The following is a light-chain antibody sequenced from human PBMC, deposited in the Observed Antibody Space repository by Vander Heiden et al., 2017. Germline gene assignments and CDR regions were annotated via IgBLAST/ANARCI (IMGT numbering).Light chain of an antibody. CDR1: TREVDTYYL. V-gene: IGLV2-23*01. CDR2: EGY. J-gene: IGLJ3*02. Sequence: QLALTQPASVSGAPGPSTTISCTGITREVDTYYLLSWYRQRPGQATKLIIYEGYRRPSGVSPRFAASNSGKTASLTISGLQAEDEAEYYCFSYAVASTWVFGGGTKLIVL. CDR3: FSYAVASTWV.